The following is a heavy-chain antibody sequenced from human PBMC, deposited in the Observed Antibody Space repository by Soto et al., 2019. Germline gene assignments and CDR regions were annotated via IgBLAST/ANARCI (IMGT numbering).Heavy chain of an antibody. CDR2: IWYDGSNK. CDR1: GFTFSSYG. D-gene: IGHD1-26*01. Sequence: QVQLVESGGGVVQPGRSLRLSCAASGFTFSSYGMHWVRQAPGKGLEWVAVIWYDGSNKYYADSVKGRFTISRDNSKNTLYLQMNSLRAEDTAVYYCAREVHEWELWSSYFDYWGQGTLVPVSS. V-gene: IGHV3-33*01. J-gene: IGHJ4*02. CDR3: AREVHEWELWSSYFDY.